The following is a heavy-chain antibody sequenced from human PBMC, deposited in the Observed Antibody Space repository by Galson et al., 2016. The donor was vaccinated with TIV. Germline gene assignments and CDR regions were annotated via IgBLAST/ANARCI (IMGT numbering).Heavy chain of an antibody. CDR2: INPDSGDT. V-gene: IGHV1-2*02. J-gene: IGHJ6*02. Sequence: SVKVSCKASGYIFANYYMHWVRQAPGEGLEWMGWINPDSGDTSFAQKFQGRLTMTRDTSIATAYMDLTSLTSGDTAVYYCARVHSRSAIIQSSWYYYYGVDVWGQGTTVIVSS. CDR1: GYIFANYY. CDR3: ARVHSRSAIIQSSWYYYYGVDV. D-gene: IGHD2-15*01.